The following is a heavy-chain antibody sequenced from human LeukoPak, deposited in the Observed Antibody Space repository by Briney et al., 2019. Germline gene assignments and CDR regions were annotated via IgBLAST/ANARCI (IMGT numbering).Heavy chain of an antibody. CDR3: ARLSGYSYGADPDY. CDR2: IYYSGST. D-gene: IGHD5-18*01. Sequence: PSETLSLTCTVSGGSISSYYWSWIRQPPGKGLEWIGYIYYSGSTNYNPSLKSRVTISVDTSKNQFSLKLSSVTAADTAVYYCARLSGYSYGADPDYWGQGTLVTVSS. CDR1: GGSISSYY. V-gene: IGHV4-59*01. J-gene: IGHJ4*02.